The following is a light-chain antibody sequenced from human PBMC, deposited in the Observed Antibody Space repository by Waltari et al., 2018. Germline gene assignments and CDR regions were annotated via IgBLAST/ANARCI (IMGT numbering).Light chain of an antibody. J-gene: IGLJ2*01. CDR1: SDDIGNSPF. Sequence: QSALTQPASMSGSPGQSISISCIGTSDDIGNSPFVYWYQPFPGKAPNLLISEVSHRPSVISDRFTGFKSGNTASRTISGLQAEDEADYYCNSYRRDQTVVFGGETKLVVL. CDR2: EVS. CDR3: NSYRRDQTVV. V-gene: IGLV2-14*01.